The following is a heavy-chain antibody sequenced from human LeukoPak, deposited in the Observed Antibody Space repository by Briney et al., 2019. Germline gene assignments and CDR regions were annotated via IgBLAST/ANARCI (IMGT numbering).Heavy chain of an antibody. V-gene: IGHV3-23*01. D-gene: IGHD6-13*01. Sequence: GGSLRLSCAASGFTFNGYAMAWVRQAPGKGLEWVSSITITGSSPSYADSVKGRFTVSRDNSKNTLYLQMNSLRAEDTAVYFCAKSSSSWSYYFNYWGQGTLVTVSS. CDR1: GFTFNGYA. CDR2: ITITGSSP. CDR3: AKSSSSWSYYFNY. J-gene: IGHJ4*02.